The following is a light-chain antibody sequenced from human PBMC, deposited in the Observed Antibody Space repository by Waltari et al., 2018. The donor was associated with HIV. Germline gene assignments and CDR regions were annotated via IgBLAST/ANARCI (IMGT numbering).Light chain of an antibody. CDR1: SSYVGGYNY. CDR3: SSYTSSSTVV. J-gene: IGLJ2*01. CDR2: DVS. V-gene: IGLV2-14*01. Sequence: QSALTQPAPVSGSPGQSITIPCTGTSSYVGGYNYVSWYQQHQGKAPKLMIYDVSNRPSGVSNRFSGSKSGNTASLTISGLQAEDEADYYCSSYTSSSTVVFGGGTKLTVL.